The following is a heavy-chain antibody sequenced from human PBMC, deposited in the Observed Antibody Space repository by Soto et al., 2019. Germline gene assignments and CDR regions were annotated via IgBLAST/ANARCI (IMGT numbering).Heavy chain of an antibody. CDR1: GFTFTNVW. Sequence: EVQLVESGGGLVKPGESLRLSCAVSGFTFTNVWMSWVRQAPGKGLEWVGRIKSKTAGEIIDYSAVVKGRFTSSSDESKNKLYLQMNSLKTEDTAVYYCTKIVPVAEELDYWGRETLVTVSS. J-gene: IGHJ4*02. CDR3: TKIVPVAEELDY. D-gene: IGHD2-2*01. V-gene: IGHV3-15*01. CDR2: IKSKTAGEII.